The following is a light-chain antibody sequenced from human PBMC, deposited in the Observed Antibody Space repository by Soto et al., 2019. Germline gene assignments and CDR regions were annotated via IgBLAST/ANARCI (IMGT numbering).Light chain of an antibody. CDR1: SSNIGGNY. V-gene: IGLV1-47*01. CDR2: KNN. CDR3: AVWDDSLSGVV. Sequence: QAVVTQPPSASGTPGQRVTISCSGSSSNIGGNYVYWYQHPPGTAPKVLIYKNNHRPSGVPDRFSGSKSDTSASLAISGLRSEDEAHYYCAVWDDSLSGVVFGGGTKLTVL. J-gene: IGLJ3*02.